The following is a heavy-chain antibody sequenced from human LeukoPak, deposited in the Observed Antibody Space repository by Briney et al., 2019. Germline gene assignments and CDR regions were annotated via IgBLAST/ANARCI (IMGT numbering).Heavy chain of an antibody. Sequence: PGGSLRLSCAASGFTFSSYAMHWVRQAPGKGLEWVSIISSGSSYIHYADSVKGRFTISRDNSKNTLYLQMNSLRAEDTAVYYCARARYYDILTGYPLYFDYWGQGTLVTVSS. CDR3: ARARYYDILTGYPLYFDY. V-gene: IGHV3-21*04. J-gene: IGHJ4*02. CDR2: ISSGSSYI. CDR1: GFTFSSYA. D-gene: IGHD3-9*01.